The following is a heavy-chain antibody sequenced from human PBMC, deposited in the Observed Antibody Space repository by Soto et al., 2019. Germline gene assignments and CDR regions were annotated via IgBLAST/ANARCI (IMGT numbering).Heavy chain of an antibody. V-gene: IGHV1-18*01. D-gene: IGHD2-15*01. J-gene: IGHJ5*02. CDR2: ISANNGNT. CDR1: GYTFTSYG. CDR3: SSAYSPELFDP. Sequence: ASVKVSCKASGYTFTSYGISWVRQATVQGLEWMGWISANNGNTKYAQNFQGRVTMTTDTSTSTAYMELRSLRSDDTAVYYCSSAYSPELFDPRGQGTLVIGSS.